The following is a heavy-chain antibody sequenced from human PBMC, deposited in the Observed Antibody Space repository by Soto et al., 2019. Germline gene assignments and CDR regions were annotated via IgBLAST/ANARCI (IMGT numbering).Heavy chain of an antibody. CDR1: GGSFTGYY. D-gene: IGHD2-2*01. V-gene: IGHV4-34*01. Sequence: PSETLCLTCAVYGGSFTGYYWSWIRQPPGKGLEWIGEINHSGSTNYNPSLKSRVTISVDTSKNQFSLKLSSVTAADTAVYYCALSSTVWFDPWGQGTLVTVSS. J-gene: IGHJ5*02. CDR2: INHSGST. CDR3: ALSSTVWFDP.